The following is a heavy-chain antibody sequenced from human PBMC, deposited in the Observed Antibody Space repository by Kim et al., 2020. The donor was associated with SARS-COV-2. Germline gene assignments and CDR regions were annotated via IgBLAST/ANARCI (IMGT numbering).Heavy chain of an antibody. Sequence: SETLSLTCTVSGGSIGSSSYYWGWIRQPPGKGLEWIGSIYYSGSTYYNPSLKSRVTISVDTSKNQFSLKLSSVTAADTAVYYCARLGHCPAYWGQGTLVTVSS. V-gene: IGHV4-39*01. CDR3: ARLGHCPAY. J-gene: IGHJ4*02. CDR1: GGSIGSSSYY. CDR2: IYYSGST.